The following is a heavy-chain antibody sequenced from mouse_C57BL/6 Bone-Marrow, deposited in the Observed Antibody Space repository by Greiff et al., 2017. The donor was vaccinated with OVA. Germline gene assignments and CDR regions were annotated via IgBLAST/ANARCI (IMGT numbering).Heavy chain of an antibody. D-gene: IGHD2-2*01. J-gene: IGHJ1*03. CDR2: ISSGSSTI. CDR3: ARSGVWLQRDWYVYV. V-gene: IGHV5-17*01. Sequence: EVQLMESGGGLVKPGGSLKLSCAASGFTFSDYGMHWVRQAPEKGLEWVAYISSGSSTIYYADTVKGRFTISRDNAKTTLFLQMTSRRSYDTAMYYCARSGVWLQRDWYVYVWGTGTTVTVSS. CDR1: GFTFSDYG.